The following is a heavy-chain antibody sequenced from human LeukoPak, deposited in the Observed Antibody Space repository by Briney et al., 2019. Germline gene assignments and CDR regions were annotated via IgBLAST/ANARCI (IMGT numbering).Heavy chain of an antibody. J-gene: IGHJ5*02. CDR1: GFTFSSYA. V-gene: IGHV3-64*01. Sequence: GGSLRLSCAASGFTFSSYAMHWVRQAPGKGLEYVSAISSNGGSTYYANSVKGRFTISRDNSKNTLYLQMGSLRAEDMAVYYCARAIRGVITSNWFDPWGQGTLVTVSS. CDR3: ARAIRGVITSNWFDP. CDR2: ISSNGGST. D-gene: IGHD3-10*01.